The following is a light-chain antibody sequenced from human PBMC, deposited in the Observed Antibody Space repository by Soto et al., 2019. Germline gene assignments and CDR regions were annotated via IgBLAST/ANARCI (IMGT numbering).Light chain of an antibody. CDR3: QQYSSYSAWT. CDR2: DAS. V-gene: IGKV1-5*01. Sequence: DIQMTQSPSTLSASIGDRVTITCRASQRINKWLAWHQQKPGKAPKLLIYDASSLQSGVPPRFSGSGSGTESTLTIRSLQPDDIATYYCQQYSSYSAWTFGEGTKVDI. J-gene: IGKJ1*01. CDR1: QRINKW.